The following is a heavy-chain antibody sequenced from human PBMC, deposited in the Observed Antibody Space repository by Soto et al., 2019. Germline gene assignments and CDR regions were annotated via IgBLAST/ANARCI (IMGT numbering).Heavy chain of an antibody. Sequence: QITLKESGPTLVKPTQTLTLTCTFSGFSLSTSGVGVGWIHQPPGKTLEWLALIYWQDDKRYSPSLMSRPTTSKETAKPQVVRSSAYRNPVDTATCYRAHRGGSGKYTRNRYSMDVWCQETTVTVSS. V-gene: IGHV2-5*01. CDR2: IYWQDDK. CDR1: GFSLSTSGVG. CDR3: AHRGGSGKYTRNRYSMDV. J-gene: IGHJ6*02. D-gene: IGHD6-19*01.